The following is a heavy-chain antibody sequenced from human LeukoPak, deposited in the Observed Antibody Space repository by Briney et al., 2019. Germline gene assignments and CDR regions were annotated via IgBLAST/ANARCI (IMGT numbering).Heavy chain of an antibody. Sequence: SGTLSLTCAVSGGSISSSNWWSWVRQPPGKGLEWIGEIYHSGSTNYNPSLKGRVTISVDKSKYQFSLKLSSVTAADTAVYYCARTAQTGTMDYWGQGTLVTVSS. CDR3: ARTAQTGTMDY. J-gene: IGHJ4*02. CDR1: GGSISSSNW. V-gene: IGHV4-4*02. CDR2: IYHSGST. D-gene: IGHD1-7*01.